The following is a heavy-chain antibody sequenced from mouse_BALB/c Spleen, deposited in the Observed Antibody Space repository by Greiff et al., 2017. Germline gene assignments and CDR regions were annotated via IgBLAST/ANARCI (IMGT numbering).Heavy chain of an antibody. CDR1: GFTFSSFG. CDR3: ASSSTVNFDY. J-gene: IGHJ2*01. Sequence: EVQGVESGGGLVQPGGSRKLSCAASGFTFSSFGMHWVRQAPEKGLEWVAYISSGSSTIYYADTVKGRFTISRDNPKNTLFLQMTSLRSEDTAMYYCASSSTVNFDYGGQGTTLTVSS. CDR2: ISSGSSTI. D-gene: IGHD4-1*02. V-gene: IGHV5-17*02.